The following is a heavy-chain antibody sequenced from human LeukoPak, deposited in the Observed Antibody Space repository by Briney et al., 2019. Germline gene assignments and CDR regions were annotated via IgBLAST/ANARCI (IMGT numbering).Heavy chain of an antibody. CDR1: GYTFTSYG. J-gene: IGHJ4*02. CDR3: ARDALWFGAVRHFDY. V-gene: IGHV1-18*01. CDR2: ISAYNGNT. Sequence: ASVNVSCKASGYTFTSYGITWVRQAPGQGREWMGWISAYNGNTNYAQKLQGRVTMTTDTSTSTAYMELRSLRSDDTAVYYCARDALWFGAVRHFDYWGQGTLVTVSS. D-gene: IGHD3-10*01.